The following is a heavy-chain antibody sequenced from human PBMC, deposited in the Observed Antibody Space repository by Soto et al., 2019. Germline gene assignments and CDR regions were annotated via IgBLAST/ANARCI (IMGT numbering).Heavy chain of an antibody. Sequence: SETLSLTCRVSGDSISNYYWSWIRQPPGKGLEWIGYIYYSGSTSYNPSLKSRVTISVDTSKNQFSLDLSYVTAADTAVYYCARPHKLGGYGFDIWDQGTMVTVSS. D-gene: IGHD3-16*01. CDR2: IYYSGST. CDR1: GDSISNYY. J-gene: IGHJ3*02. V-gene: IGHV4-59*01. CDR3: ARPHKLGGYGFDI.